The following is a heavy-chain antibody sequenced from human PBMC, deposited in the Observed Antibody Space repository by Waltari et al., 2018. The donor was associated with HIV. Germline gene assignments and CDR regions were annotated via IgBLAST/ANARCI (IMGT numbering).Heavy chain of an antibody. CDR3: AKEDFEYGSSSHLGY. Sequence: QVPLLESGGGVVQPGRSLRRSCEVSGFTFSAYGFHWVRQAPGRGLEWVALISDDGRNKYYAESVKSRFTLSRDNAKNTLFLQMNSLRAEDTAVYYCAKEDFEYGSSSHLGYWGQGTLVTVSS. J-gene: IGHJ4*02. V-gene: IGHV3-30*18. D-gene: IGHD6-6*01. CDR1: GFTFSAYG. CDR2: ISDDGRNK.